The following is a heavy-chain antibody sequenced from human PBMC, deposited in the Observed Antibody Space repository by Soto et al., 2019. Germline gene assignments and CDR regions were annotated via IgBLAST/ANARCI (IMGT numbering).Heavy chain of an antibody. CDR1: GYTFTSYG. D-gene: IGHD2-15*01. J-gene: IGHJ4*02. Sequence: QVQLVQSGAEVKKPGASVKVSCKASGYTFTSYGISWVRQARGQGLEWMGWISAYNGNTNYAQKLQGRVTMTTDTSTSTAYMELRSLRSDDTAVYYCARFGYCSGGSCYPSPRGDYWGQGTLVTVSS. V-gene: IGHV1-18*01. CDR3: ARFGYCSGGSCYPSPRGDY. CDR2: ISAYNGNT.